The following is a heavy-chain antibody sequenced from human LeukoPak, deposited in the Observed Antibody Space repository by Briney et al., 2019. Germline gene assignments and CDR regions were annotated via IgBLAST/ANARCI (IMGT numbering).Heavy chain of an antibody. Sequence: GGSLRLSCAGTGFTFSNYWMTWVRQAPGKGLEWVANIKRDGSEKHYVDSVMGRFTISRDNAMNSLYLEMSSLRVEDTAVNYCARDATPGYSGAWLDSFDIWGQGTMVTVSS. V-gene: IGHV3-7*01. CDR1: GFTFSNYW. J-gene: IGHJ3*02. D-gene: IGHD6-19*01. CDR2: IKRDGSEK. CDR3: ARDATPGYSGAWLDSFDI.